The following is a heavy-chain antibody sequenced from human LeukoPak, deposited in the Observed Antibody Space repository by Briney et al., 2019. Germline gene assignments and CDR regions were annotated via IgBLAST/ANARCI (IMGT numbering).Heavy chain of an antibody. V-gene: IGHV3-7*01. J-gene: IGHJ6*02. CDR1: GFTFSNYW. CDR3: ARGHYGMDV. Sequence: EGSLRLSCAASGFTFSNYWMTWVRQAPGKGLEWVASIKEDGGEKYYVDSVKGRFTVSRDNAKNSFYLQMNSLRVEDTAVYYCARGHYGMDVWGQGTTVTVSS. CDR2: IKEDGGEK.